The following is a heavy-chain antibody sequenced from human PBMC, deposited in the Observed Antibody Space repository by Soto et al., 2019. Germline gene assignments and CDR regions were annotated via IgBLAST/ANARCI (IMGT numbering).Heavy chain of an antibody. D-gene: IGHD1-1*01. Sequence: GGSLRLSCAASGFTFSSYSMNWVRQAPGKGLEWVSYISSSSSTIYYADSVKGRFTISRDNAKTSLSLQMNSLRDEDTAVYYCARARWRATTDNGGQGALVTASS. CDR2: ISSSSSTI. CDR3: ARARWRATTDN. V-gene: IGHV3-48*02. J-gene: IGHJ4*01. CDR1: GFTFSSYS.